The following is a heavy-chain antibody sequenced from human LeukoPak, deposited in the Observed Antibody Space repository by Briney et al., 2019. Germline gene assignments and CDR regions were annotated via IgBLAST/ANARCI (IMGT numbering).Heavy chain of an antibody. J-gene: IGHJ4*02. Sequence: GGSLRLSCAASGFTFSSYAMSWVRQAPGKGLEWVSAISGSGGSTYYADSVKGRFTISRDNSKNTLYLQMNSLRAKDTAVYYCARVDYGDYGFDYWGQGTLVTVSS. D-gene: IGHD4-17*01. CDR2: ISGSGGST. CDR3: ARVDYGDYGFDY. CDR1: GFTFSSYA. V-gene: IGHV3-23*01.